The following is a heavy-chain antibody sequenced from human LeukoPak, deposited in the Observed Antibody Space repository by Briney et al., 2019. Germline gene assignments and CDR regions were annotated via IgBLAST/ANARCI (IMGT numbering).Heavy chain of an antibody. CDR1: GGSFSGYY. V-gene: IGHV4-34*01. J-gene: IGHJ5*02. Sequence: PSETLSLTCAVYGGSFSGYYWSWIRQPPGKGLEWIGEINHSGSTNYNPSLQSRVTISVDTSKNQFSLKLSSVTAADTAVYYCARGRGILWFGELRARFDPWGQGTLVTVSS. CDR2: INHSGST. D-gene: IGHD3-10*01. CDR3: ARGRGILWFGELRARFDP.